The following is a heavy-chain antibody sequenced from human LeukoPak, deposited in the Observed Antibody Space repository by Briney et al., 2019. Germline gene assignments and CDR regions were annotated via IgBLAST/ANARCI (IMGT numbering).Heavy chain of an antibody. CDR3: ARGFAGIEVDY. D-gene: IGHD6-13*01. Sequence: QVQLVESGGGVVQPGRSLRLSCAASGFTFSSYGMHWVRQAPGKGLEWVAVISYDGSNKYYADSVKGRFTISRDNAKNSLYLQMNSLRAEDTAVYYCARGFAGIEVDYWGQGTLVTVSS. J-gene: IGHJ4*02. V-gene: IGHV3-30*03. CDR1: GFTFSSYG. CDR2: ISYDGSNK.